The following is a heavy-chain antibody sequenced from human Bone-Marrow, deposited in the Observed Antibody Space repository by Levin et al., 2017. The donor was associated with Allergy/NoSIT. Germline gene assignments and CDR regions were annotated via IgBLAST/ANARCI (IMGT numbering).Heavy chain of an antibody. Sequence: AGGSLRLSCAVYGGSFSGYYWSWIRQPPGKGLEWIGEINHSGSTNYNPSLKSRVTISVDTSKNQFSLKLSSVTAADTAVYYCARGGGWSEYYYYYGMDVWGQGTTVTVSS. J-gene: IGHJ6*02. CDR1: GGSFSGYY. V-gene: IGHV4-34*01. CDR2: INHSGST. CDR3: ARGGGWSEYYYYYGMDV. D-gene: IGHD6-19*01.